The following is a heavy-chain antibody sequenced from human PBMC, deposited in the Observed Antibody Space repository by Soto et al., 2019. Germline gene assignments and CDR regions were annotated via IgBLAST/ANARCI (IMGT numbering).Heavy chain of an antibody. J-gene: IGHJ5*02. CDR1: GGSISSSSYY. D-gene: IGHD2-8*01. Sequence: PSETLSLTCTVSGGSISSSSYYWGWIRQPPGKGLEWIGSIYYSGSTYYNPSLKSRITISVETSKNQYSLKLSSVTAEDTTENYCAIRSRVPDCTNGVCPNWFDPWGQGTLVTVSS. CDR3: AIRSRVPDCTNGVCPNWFDP. V-gene: IGHV4-39*01. CDR2: IYYSGST.